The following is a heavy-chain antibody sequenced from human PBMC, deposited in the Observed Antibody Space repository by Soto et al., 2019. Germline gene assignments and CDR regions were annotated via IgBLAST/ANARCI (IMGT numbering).Heavy chain of an antibody. V-gene: IGHV4-31*03. D-gene: IGHD5-18*01. Sequence: QVQLQESGPGLVKPSQTLSLTCTVSGGSISSGGYYWSWIRQHPGKGLEWIGYIYYSGSTYYNPSRKSRVTISVDTAKNPHTLKLSSVTAADTAVYSCARGGYSYGVDYWGQRTPVTVSS. CDR1: GGSISSGGYY. J-gene: IGHJ4*02. CDR2: IYYSGST. CDR3: ARGGYSYGVDY.